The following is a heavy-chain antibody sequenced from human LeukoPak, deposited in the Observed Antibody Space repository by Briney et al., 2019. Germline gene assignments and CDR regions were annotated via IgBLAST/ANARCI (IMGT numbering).Heavy chain of an antibody. CDR1: QFTW. J-gene: IGHJ4*02. D-gene: IGHD5-18*01. CDR3: VGNTYGWLES. CDR2: MNSDGSNI. V-gene: IGHV3-74*03. Sequence: SGGSLRLSCAPSQFTWMHWVRQPPGKGRVWVSRMNSDGSNIAYADSVKGRFTISRDNAKNTLYLQMNSLRAEDTAVYYCVGNTYGWLESWGQGTLVTVSS.